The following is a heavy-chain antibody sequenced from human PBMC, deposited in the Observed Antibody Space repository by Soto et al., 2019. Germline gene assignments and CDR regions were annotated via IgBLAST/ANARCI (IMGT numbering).Heavy chain of an antibody. J-gene: IGHJ3*02. V-gene: IGHV4-34*01. Sequence: PSENLSLTCAVYWGSFSGYYWRWIRQPPGPGLEWIGEINHSGSTNYNPSPKSRVTISVDTSENQSSLKLSSVTAADTAVYYCARGAVLMVYAISGSAFDIWGQGTMVTVSS. CDR1: WGSFSGYY. CDR2: INHSGST. CDR3: ARGAVLMVYAISGSAFDI. D-gene: IGHD2-8*01.